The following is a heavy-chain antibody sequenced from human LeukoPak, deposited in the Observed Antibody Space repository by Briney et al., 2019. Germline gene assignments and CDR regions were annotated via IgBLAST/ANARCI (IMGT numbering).Heavy chain of an antibody. V-gene: IGHV3-23*01. CDR2: ISGSGGST. D-gene: IGHD6-13*01. Sequence: GGSLRLSCAASGFTFSSYAMSWVRRAPGKGRGGVSAISGSGGSTYYADSVKGRFTISRDNSKSTLYLQMNSLRAEDTAVYYCAKDQRIAAAVVLDYWGQGTLVTVSS. CDR1: GFTFSSYA. CDR3: AKDQRIAAAVVLDY. J-gene: IGHJ4*02.